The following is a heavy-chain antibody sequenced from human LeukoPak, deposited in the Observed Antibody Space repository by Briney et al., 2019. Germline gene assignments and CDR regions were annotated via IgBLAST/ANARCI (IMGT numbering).Heavy chain of an antibody. D-gene: IGHD2-15*01. CDR2: ISGSSNTT. V-gene: IGHV3-23*01. Sequence: GGSLRLSCAASGFTFSTYAMSWVRQAPGKGLEWVSVISGSSNTTYYADSVKGRFTISRDNSKNTLSLQMSSPRAEDTAVYYCAKDNGGNGGSWYSPVDFWGQGTLVTVPS. CDR3: AKDNGGNGGSWYSPVDF. J-gene: IGHJ4*02. CDR1: GFTFSTYA.